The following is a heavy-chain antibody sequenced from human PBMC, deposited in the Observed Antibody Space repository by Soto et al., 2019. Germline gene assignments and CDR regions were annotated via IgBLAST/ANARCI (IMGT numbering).Heavy chain of an antibody. V-gene: IGHV3-30-3*01. CDR1: GFTFSSYA. J-gene: IGHJ4*02. CDR2: ISYDESNK. Sequence: VQLVESGGGVVQPGMSLRRSCAASGFTFSSYAMYWVRQAPGKGLEWVAIISYDESNKYYADSVKGRFTISRDNSKNTLYLQMNSLRAEDTAVYYCAREKGNYYDSSGYYQLDYWGQGTLVTVSS. CDR3: AREKGNYYDSSGYYQLDY. D-gene: IGHD3-22*01.